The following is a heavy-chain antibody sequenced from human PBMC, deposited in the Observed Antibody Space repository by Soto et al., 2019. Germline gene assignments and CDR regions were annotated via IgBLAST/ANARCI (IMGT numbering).Heavy chain of an antibody. V-gene: IGHV1-69*12. CDR3: ARDGDYGDKRNYYYGMDV. CDR2: IIPIFGTA. Sequence: QVQLVQSGAEVKKPGSSVKVSCKASGGTFSSYAISWVRQAPGQGLEWMGGIIPIFGTANYAQKFQGRVTITADESTITAYMEMSSLRSEDTAVYYCARDGDYGDKRNYYYGMDVWGQGTTVTVSS. J-gene: IGHJ6*02. D-gene: IGHD4-17*01. CDR1: GGTFSSYA.